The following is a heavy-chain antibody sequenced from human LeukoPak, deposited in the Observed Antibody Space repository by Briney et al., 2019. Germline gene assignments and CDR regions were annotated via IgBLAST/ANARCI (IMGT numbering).Heavy chain of an antibody. Sequence: SVKVSCKASGGTFSSYAFNWVRQAPGQGLEWVGRIIPLLGITNHAQKLQGRVTVTADTTTNTAYMELSSLILDDTAVYYCARARSRITFGGVRHAFDIWGQGTLVIVSS. CDR3: ARARSRITFGGVRHAFDI. V-gene: IGHV1-69*04. J-gene: IGHJ3*02. D-gene: IGHD3-16*01. CDR1: GGTFSSYA. CDR2: IIPLLGIT.